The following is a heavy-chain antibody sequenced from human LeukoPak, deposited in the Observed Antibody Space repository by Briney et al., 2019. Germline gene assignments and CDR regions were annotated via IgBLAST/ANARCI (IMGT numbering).Heavy chain of an antibody. CDR2: MNPNSGNT. D-gene: IGHD5-18*01. CDR3: ARPPPGGYSCQKGNWFDP. V-gene: IGHV1-8*01. Sequence: ASVKVSCKASGYTFTSYDINWVRQATGQGLEWMGWMNPNSGNTGYAQKFQGRVTMTRNTSISTAYMELSSLRSEDTAVYYCARPPPGGYSCQKGNWFDPWGQGTLVTVSS. CDR1: GYTFTSYD. J-gene: IGHJ5*02.